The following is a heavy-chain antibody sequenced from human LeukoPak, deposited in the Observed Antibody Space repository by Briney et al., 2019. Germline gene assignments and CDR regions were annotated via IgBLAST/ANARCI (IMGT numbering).Heavy chain of an antibody. CDR3: VRGTMIVAP. D-gene: IGHD3-22*01. Sequence: GGSLRLSCAASGFTFDDFGMTWVRKAPGKGLEWVSSINSNGVRTTYGDSVKGRFTISRDDANDSLYLLMHSLRAEDTAFYYCVRGTMIVAPWGQGTLVTVSS. CDR1: GFTFDDFG. V-gene: IGHV3-20*04. J-gene: IGHJ5*02. CDR2: INSNGVRT.